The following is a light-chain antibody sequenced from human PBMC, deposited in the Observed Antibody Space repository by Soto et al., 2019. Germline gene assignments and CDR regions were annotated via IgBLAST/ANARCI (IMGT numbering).Light chain of an antibody. CDR1: QSVSSN. J-gene: IGKJ1*01. CDR3: QQYNNWPFPSWT. CDR2: GAS. V-gene: IGKV3-15*01. Sequence: EIVMTQSPATLSVSPGERATLPCRASQSVSSNLAWYQQKPGQAPRLLIYGASTRATGIPARFSGCGSGTAVTLTISSLQSEDFAVYYCQQYNNWPFPSWTFGQGTKVEIK.